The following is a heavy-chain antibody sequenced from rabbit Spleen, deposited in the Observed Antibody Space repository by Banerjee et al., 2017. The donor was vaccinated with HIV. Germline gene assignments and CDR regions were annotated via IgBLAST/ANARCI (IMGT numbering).Heavy chain of an antibody. CDR1: GFSISSYY. CDR2: IYGAKGST. J-gene: IGHJ3*01. D-gene: IGHD4-1*01. V-gene: IGHV1S40*01. Sequence: QSLEESGGDLVKPGASLTLTCTASGFSISSYYMNWVRQAPGKGLEWIGIIYGAKGSTDYASWVNGRFTISSDNAQSTVDLKMTSLTAADTATYFCARAIVPWLGLTRLDLWGQGTLVTVS. CDR3: ARAIVPWLGLTRLDL.